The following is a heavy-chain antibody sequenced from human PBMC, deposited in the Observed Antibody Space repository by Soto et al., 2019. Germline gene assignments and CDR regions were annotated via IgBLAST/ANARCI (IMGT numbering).Heavy chain of an antibody. CDR2: ISYDGSNK. V-gene: IGHV3-30-3*01. D-gene: IGHD1-26*01. CDR1: GFTFSSYA. J-gene: IGHJ6*02. CDR3: ARDIGRKLDV. Sequence: PGGSLRLSCAASGFTFSSYAMHWVRQAPGKGLEWVAVISYDGSNKYYADSVKGRFTISRDNSKNTLYLQMNSLRAEDTAVYYCARDIGRKLDVWGQGTTVTVSS.